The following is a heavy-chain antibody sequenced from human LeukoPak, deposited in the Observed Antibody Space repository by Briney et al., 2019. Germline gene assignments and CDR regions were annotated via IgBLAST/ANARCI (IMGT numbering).Heavy chain of an antibody. D-gene: IGHD2-2*01. CDR2: INHSGST. CDR3: AKVRAGLRYWSNISRHLQFDH. Sequence: SETLSLTCAVYGGSFSGYYWSWIRLPPGKGLEWIGEINHSGSTNYNPSLKSRVTISVDTSKNQFSLKLSSVTAADTAVYYCAKVRAGLRYWSNISRHLQFDHWGQGTLVTVSS. CDR1: GGSFSGYY. J-gene: IGHJ4*02. V-gene: IGHV4-34*01.